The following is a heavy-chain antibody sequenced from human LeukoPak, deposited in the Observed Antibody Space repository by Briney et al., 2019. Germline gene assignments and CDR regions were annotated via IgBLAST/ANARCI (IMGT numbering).Heavy chain of an antibody. CDR3: ASGAAAGTFSIGY. V-gene: IGHV1-46*01. J-gene: IGHJ4*02. CDR1: GYTFTSYY. Sequence: GASVKVSFKASGYTFTSYYMHWVRQAPGQGLEWMGIINPSGGGTSYSQKFQGRVTMTTDTSTSTLYMELSSLRSEDTAVYYCASGAAAGTFSIGYWGQGTLVTVSS. D-gene: IGHD6-13*01. CDR2: INPSGGGT.